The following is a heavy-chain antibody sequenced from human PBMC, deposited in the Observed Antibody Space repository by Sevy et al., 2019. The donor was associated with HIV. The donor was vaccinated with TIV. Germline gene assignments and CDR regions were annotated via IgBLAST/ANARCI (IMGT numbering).Heavy chain of an antibody. D-gene: IGHD2-2*01. V-gene: IGHV3-48*02. J-gene: IGHJ6*03. Sequence: GGSLRLSCAASGFTFNTYAMNWVRQAPGKGLEWVSYISSNSNTIYYADSVKGRFTISRDNAKNSLYLQMNSLRDEDTAVYYCARYCSSTTCYLYIDVWGKGTTVTVSS. CDR1: GFTFNTYA. CDR3: ARYCSSTTCYLYIDV. CDR2: ISSNSNTI.